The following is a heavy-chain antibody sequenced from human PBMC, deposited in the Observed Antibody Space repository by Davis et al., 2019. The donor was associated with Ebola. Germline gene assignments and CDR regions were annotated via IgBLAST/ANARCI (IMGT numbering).Heavy chain of an antibody. J-gene: IGHJ6*02. V-gene: IGHV3-23*01. CDR1: GFTFSSYA. CDR3: TQDLYSSSWYRHYYYGMDV. CDR2: ISGSGGST. Sequence: GGSLRLSCAASGFTFSSYAMSWVRQAPGKGLEWVSAISGSGGSTYYADSVKGRFTISRDNSKNTAYLQMNSLKTEDTAVYYCTQDLYSSSWYRHYYYGMDVWGQGTTVTVSS. D-gene: IGHD6-13*01.